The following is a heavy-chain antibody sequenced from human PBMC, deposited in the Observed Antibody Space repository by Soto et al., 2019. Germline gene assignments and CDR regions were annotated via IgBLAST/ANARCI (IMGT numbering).Heavy chain of an antibody. V-gene: IGHV3-74*01. CDR2: INTDGSST. CDR3: ARRVGYSYGIMDV. CDR1: GFTFSTYW. Sequence: EVQLVESGGGLVQPGGSLRLSRAASGFTFSTYWMHWVRQVPGKGLVWVSRINTDGSSTSYADSVKGRFTISRDNAKNTLSLQMNSLRAEDTAVYFCARRVGYSYGIMDVWGQGTTVTVSS. D-gene: IGHD5-18*01. J-gene: IGHJ6*02.